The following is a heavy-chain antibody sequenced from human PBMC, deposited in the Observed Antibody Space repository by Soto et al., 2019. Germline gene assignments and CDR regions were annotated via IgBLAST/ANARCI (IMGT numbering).Heavy chain of an antibody. V-gene: IGHV4-59*08. Sequence: SETLSLTCTDSGCSLSSYFWSCFRQPPGKGLNWIGYIYYSGSTNYNPSLKSRVTISVDTSKNQFSLKLSSVTAADTAVYYCARLDPGGGAAGPLDYWGQGTLVTVSS. CDR2: IYYSGST. CDR1: GCSLSSYF. CDR3: ARLDPGGGAAGPLDY. D-gene: IGHD6-13*01. J-gene: IGHJ4*02.